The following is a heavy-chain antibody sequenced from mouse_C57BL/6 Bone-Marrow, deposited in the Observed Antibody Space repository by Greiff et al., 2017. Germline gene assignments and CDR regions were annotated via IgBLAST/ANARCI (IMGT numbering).Heavy chain of an antibody. J-gene: IGHJ1*03. CDR2: IYPRSGNT. V-gene: IGHV1-81*01. CDR3: AGSGYYYGSSYWYFDV. CDR1: GYTFTSYG. Sequence: VQLQQSGAELARPGASVKLSCKASGYTFTSYGISWVKQRTGQGLEWIGEIYPRSGNTYYNEKFKGKATLTADKSSSTAYIKLRSLTSEDSAVYVCAGSGYYYGSSYWYFDVWGTGTTVTVSS. D-gene: IGHD1-1*01.